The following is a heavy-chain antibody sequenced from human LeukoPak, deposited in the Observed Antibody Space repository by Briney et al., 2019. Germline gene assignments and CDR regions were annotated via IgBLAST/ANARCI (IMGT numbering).Heavy chain of an antibody. D-gene: IGHD1-26*01. CDR1: GGSISSHY. V-gene: IGHV4-59*11. CDR2: IYYSGST. CDR3: ARGAVGALYFFDY. Sequence: SETLSLTCTVSGGSISSHYWSWIRQPPGKGLEWIGYIYYSGSTNYNPPLKSRVTISVDTSKNQFSLKLSSVTAADTAVYYCARGAVGALYFFDYWGQGTLVTVSS. J-gene: IGHJ4*02.